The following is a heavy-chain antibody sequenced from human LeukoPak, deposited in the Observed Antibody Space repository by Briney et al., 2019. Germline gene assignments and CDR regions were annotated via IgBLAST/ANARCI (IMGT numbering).Heavy chain of an antibody. CDR3: ANASAGPCVGARGYYFDP. V-gene: IGHV3-23*01. D-gene: IGHD2-21*01. Sequence: QTGGSLRLSCAASGFTFTTYAMSWVRQTPGKGLEWVSTFSGTVDTTYHADSVKGRFTISRDNSKNTVYLQMNSLRAEDTAVYYCANASAGPCVGARGYYFDPGGQGTPVTVSS. CDR2: FSGTVDTT. J-gene: IGHJ4*02. CDR1: GFTFTTYA.